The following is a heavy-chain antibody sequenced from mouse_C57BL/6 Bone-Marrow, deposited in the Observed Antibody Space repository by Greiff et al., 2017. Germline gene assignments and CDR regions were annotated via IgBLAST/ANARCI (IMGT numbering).Heavy chain of an antibody. CDR1: GYTFTDYY. J-gene: IGHJ4*01. CDR3: ARDYGSSYVEGAMDY. V-gene: IGHV1-76*01. Sequence: VQLQQSGAELVRPGASVKLSCKASGYTFTDYYINWVKQRPGQGLEWIARIYPGSGNTYYNEKFKGKATLTAEKSSSTAYMQLSSLTSEDSAVYVCARDYGSSYVEGAMDYWGQGTSVTVSS. D-gene: IGHD1-1*01. CDR2: IYPGSGNT.